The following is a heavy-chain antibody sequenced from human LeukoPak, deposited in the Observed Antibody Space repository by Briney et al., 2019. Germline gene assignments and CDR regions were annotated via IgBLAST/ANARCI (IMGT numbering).Heavy chain of an antibody. CDR3: ARAVRTYDSSGDYLDAFDI. D-gene: IGHD3-22*01. V-gene: IGHV3-74*01. CDR2: ITSDGSST. Sequence: PGGSLRLSCEGSGFTFSTYWVHWVRQAPGKGLAWVSRITSDGSSTSYADSVKGRFTISRDNTKNTLYLQMKSLRAEDTAVYYCARAVRTYDSSGDYLDAFDIWGQGTMVTVSS. CDR1: GFTFSTYW. J-gene: IGHJ3*02.